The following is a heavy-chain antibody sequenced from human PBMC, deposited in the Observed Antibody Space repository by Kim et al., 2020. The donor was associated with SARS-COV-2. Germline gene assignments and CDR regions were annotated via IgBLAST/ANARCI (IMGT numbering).Heavy chain of an antibody. CDR2: ISYDGSNK. Sequence: GGSLRLSCAASGFTFSSYAMHWVRQAPGKGLEWVAVISYDGSNKYYADSVKGRFTISRDNSKNTLYLQMNSLRAEDTAVYYCAREDAAWELLDYWGQGTLVTVSS. CDR1: GFTFSSYA. J-gene: IGHJ4*02. V-gene: IGHV3-30*04. CDR3: AREDAAWELLDY. D-gene: IGHD1-26*01.